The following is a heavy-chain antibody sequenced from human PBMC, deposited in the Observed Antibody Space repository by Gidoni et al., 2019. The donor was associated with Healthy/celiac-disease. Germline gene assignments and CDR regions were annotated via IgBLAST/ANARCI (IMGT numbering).Heavy chain of an antibody. CDR1: GFTFSNAW. CDR2: IKSKTDGGTT. D-gene: IGHD4-4*01. CDR3: TTSGTVTTEAAYYYYGMDV. V-gene: IGHV3-15*01. Sequence: EVQLVESGGGLVKPGGSLRLSCAASGFTFSNAWMSWVRQAPGKGLEWVGRIKSKTDGGTTDYAAPVKGRFTISRDDSKNTLYLQMNSLKTEDTAVYYCTTSGTVTTEAAYYYYGMDVWGQGTTVTVSS. J-gene: IGHJ6*02.